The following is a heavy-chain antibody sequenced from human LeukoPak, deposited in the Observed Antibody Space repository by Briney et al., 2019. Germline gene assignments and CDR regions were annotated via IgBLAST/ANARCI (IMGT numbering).Heavy chain of an antibody. J-gene: IGHJ4*02. V-gene: IGHV4-39*01. CDR1: GGSISSSSYY. Sequence: SETLSLTCTVSGGSISSSSYYWGWFRQPPGRGREWMGSIYYSGSTYYNPSLKSRVTISVDTCKIQFSLKLSSVTAADTAVYYCARLVLAGYFDYWGQGTLVTVSS. CDR3: ARLVLAGYFDY. D-gene: IGHD2-15*01. CDR2: IYYSGST.